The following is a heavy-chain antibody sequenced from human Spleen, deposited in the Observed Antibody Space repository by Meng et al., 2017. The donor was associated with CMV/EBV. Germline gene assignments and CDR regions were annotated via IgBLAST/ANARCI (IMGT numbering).Heavy chain of an antibody. D-gene: IGHD2-2*01. J-gene: IGHJ4*02. Sequence: GESLKISCAASGFTFSNYWMHWVRQAPGKGLVWVSLINSDGSSTIYADSVKGRFTISRDNAKNTLYLQMNSLRAADTAVYYCARRVCNSISCPGRDYYVDSWGRGTLVTVSS. CDR3: ARRVCNSISCPGRDYYVDS. CDR1: GFTFSNYW. V-gene: IGHV3-74*01. CDR2: INSDGSST.